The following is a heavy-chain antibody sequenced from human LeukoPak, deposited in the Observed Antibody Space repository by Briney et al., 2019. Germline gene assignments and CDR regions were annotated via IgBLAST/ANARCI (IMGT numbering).Heavy chain of an antibody. Sequence: GGSLRLSCAASGFTFSSYSMNWVRQVPGKVLEWVSSISSSSSYIYYADSVKGRFTISRDNAKNSLYLQMNSLRAEDTAVYYCARAQYYDSSGYGSVGVSTPDYWGQGTLVTVSS. V-gene: IGHV3-21*01. D-gene: IGHD3-22*01. J-gene: IGHJ4*02. CDR3: ARAQYYDSSGYGSVGVSTPDY. CDR1: GFTFSSYS. CDR2: ISSSSSYI.